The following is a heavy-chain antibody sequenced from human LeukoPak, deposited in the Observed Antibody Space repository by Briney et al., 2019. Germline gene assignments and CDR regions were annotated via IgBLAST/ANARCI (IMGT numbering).Heavy chain of an antibody. D-gene: IGHD3-22*01. V-gene: IGHV1-46*01. CDR1: GYTFTDYY. CDR2: INPSGGST. CDR3: ASMSKVVVSNY. J-gene: IGHJ4*02. Sequence: ASVKVSCKASGYTFTDYYMHWVRQAPGQGLEWMGIINPSGGSTSYAQKFQGRVTMTRDTSTSTVYMELSSLRSEDTAVYYCASMSKVVVSNYWGQGTLVTVSS.